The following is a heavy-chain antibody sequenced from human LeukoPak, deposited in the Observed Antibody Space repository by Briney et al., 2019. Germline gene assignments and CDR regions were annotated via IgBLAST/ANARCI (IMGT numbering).Heavy chain of an antibody. V-gene: IGHV3-11*01. D-gene: IGHD1-26*01. Sequence: GGSLRLSCAASGFTFSDYYMSWIRQAPGKGLEWVSYISSSGSTIYYADSVKGRFTISRDNAKNSLYLQMNSLRAEDTALYYCAKGNKWELPVYFDYWGQGTLVTVSS. J-gene: IGHJ4*02. CDR3: AKGNKWELPVYFDY. CDR2: ISSSGSTI. CDR1: GFTFSDYY.